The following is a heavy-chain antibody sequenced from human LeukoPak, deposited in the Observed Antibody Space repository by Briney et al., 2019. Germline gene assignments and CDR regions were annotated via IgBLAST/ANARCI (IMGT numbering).Heavy chain of an antibody. J-gene: IGHJ4*02. V-gene: IGHV3-23*01. Sequence: GSLRLSCVGSGFSFSSFAMTWVRQAPGKGLEWVSTIYGGGANTFYADSVKGRFTISRDVSKNMQFLQMDSLRPEDTAVYFCAKRITVAAGIYFDSWGQGTLVTVSS. CDR2: IYGGGANT. D-gene: IGHD6-19*01. CDR1: GFSFSSFA. CDR3: AKRITVAAGIYFDS.